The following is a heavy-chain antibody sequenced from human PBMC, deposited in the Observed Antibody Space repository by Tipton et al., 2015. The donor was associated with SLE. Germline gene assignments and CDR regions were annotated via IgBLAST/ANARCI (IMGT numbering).Heavy chain of an antibody. V-gene: IGHV3-15*01. J-gene: IGHJ6*03. CDR3: ARGGCGGGSCYSSYYYMDV. D-gene: IGHD2-15*01. CDR2: IKSKTDGGTT. Sequence: SWVRQAPGKGLEWVGRIKSKTDGGTTDYAAPVKGRFTISRENAKNSLYLQMNSLRAGDTAVYYCARGGCGGGSCYSSYYYMDVWGKGTTVTVSS.